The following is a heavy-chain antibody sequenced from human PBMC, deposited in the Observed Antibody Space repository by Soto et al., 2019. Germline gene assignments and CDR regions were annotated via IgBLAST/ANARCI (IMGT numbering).Heavy chain of an antibody. CDR3: ARSSYYYDSSGYFFSWFDP. CDR2: IYYTGST. CDR1: GDSIGTHY. Sequence: SETLSLTCTISGDSIGTHYWSWIRQPPGKGLEWIGYIYYTGSTKFNPSLQSRVTMSVDTSKNQFSLRLSSVTAADTAVYYCARSSYYYDSSGYFFSWFDPWGQGTLVTSPQ. V-gene: IGHV4-59*08. J-gene: IGHJ5*02. D-gene: IGHD3-22*01.